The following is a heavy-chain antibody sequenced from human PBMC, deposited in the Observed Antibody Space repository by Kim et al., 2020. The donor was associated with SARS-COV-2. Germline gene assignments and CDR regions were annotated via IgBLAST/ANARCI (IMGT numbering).Heavy chain of an antibody. CDR2: IYYSGST. V-gene: IGHV4-39*01. D-gene: IGHD5-18*01. CDR1: GGSISSSSYY. J-gene: IGHJ4*02. Sequence: SETLSLTCTVSGGSISSSSYYWGWIRQPPGKELEWIGSIYYSGSTYYNPSLKSRVTISVDTSKNQFSLKLSSVTAADTAVYYCATITALDFDYWGQGTLVTVSS. CDR3: ATITALDFDY.